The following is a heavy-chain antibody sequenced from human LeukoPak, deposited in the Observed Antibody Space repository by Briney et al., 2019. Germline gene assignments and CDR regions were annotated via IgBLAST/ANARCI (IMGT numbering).Heavy chain of an antibody. V-gene: IGHV3-23*01. Sequence: GGSLRLSCAASGFTFINYAMSWVRQAPGKGLEWVSAISGGGANTYYADSAKGRATISRDNSKNALYLQMNSLRAEDTAIYYCAKDGGGWYTSGWYYFDSWGQGTLVTVSS. CDR3: AKDGGGWYTSGWYYFDS. CDR1: GFTFINYA. J-gene: IGHJ4*02. CDR2: ISGGGANT. D-gene: IGHD6-19*01.